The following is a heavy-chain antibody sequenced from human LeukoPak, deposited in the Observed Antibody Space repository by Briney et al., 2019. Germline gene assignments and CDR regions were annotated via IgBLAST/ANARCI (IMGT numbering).Heavy chain of an antibody. CDR3: ARARNYYDSSGYWP. V-gene: IGHV3-9*01. Sequence: SLRLSCAASGFTFDDYAMHWVRQAPGKGLEWVSGISWNSGSIGYADSVKGRFTISRDNAKNSLYLQMNSLRAEDTAVYYCARARNYYDSSGYWPWGQGTLVTVSS. J-gene: IGHJ5*02. CDR2: ISWNSGSI. CDR1: GFTFDDYA. D-gene: IGHD3-22*01.